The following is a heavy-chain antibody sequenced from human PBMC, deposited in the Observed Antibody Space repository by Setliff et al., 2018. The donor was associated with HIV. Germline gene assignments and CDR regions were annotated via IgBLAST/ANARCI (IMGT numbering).Heavy chain of an antibody. CDR3: AANIMGLTPDDY. J-gene: IGHJ4*02. Sequence: PGGSLRLSCAASGFSLNDYSMNWVRQAPGKGLEWVSCISSGGGFIYYADSVKGRFTISRDTAKNTLFLQLNSLRAEDTAVYYCAANIMGLTPDDYWGQGTLVTVS. CDR1: GFSLNDYS. V-gene: IGHV3-21*01. CDR2: ISSGGGFI. D-gene: IGHD1-26*01.